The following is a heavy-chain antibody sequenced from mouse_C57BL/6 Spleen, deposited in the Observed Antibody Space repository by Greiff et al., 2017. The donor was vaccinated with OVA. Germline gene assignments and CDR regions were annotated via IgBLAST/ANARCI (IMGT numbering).Heavy chain of an antibody. V-gene: IGHV1-50*01. CDR2: IDPSDSYT. J-gene: IGHJ3*01. CDR3: AREEDAWFAY. CDR1: GYTFTSYW. Sequence: QVQLQQPGAELVKPGASVKLSCKASGYTFTSYWMQWVKQRPGQGLEWIGEIDPSDSYTNYNQKFKGKATLTVDTSSSTAYMQLSSLTSEDSAVYYCAREEDAWFAYWGKGTLVTVSA.